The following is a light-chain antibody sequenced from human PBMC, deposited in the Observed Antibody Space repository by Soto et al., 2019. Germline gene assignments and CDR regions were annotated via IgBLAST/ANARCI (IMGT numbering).Light chain of an antibody. CDR3: LQHYRYPRT. Sequence: DIQMTQSPSSLSASVGDRVTITCRASQDIRNDLGWYQQKPGKGPKRLIYSASTLHPGAPARFSGSGSGTEFSLTISYLQPEDFATYYCLQHYRYPRTFGQGTKVEIK. J-gene: IGKJ1*01. CDR1: QDIRND. CDR2: SAS. V-gene: IGKV1-17*02.